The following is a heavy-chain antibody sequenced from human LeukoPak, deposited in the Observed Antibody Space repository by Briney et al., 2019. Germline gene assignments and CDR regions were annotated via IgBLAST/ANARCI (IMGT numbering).Heavy chain of an antibody. CDR3: ARDHDYDSSGLGLYYFDY. D-gene: IGHD3-22*01. Sequence: PSETLSLTCTVSGGSISSYYWSWIRQPAGKGLEWIGRIYTSGSTNYSPSLKSRVTMSVDTSKNQFSLKLSSVTAADTAVYYCARDHDYDSSGLGLYYFDYWGQGTLVTVSS. CDR2: IYTSGST. J-gene: IGHJ4*02. V-gene: IGHV4-4*07. CDR1: GGSISSYY.